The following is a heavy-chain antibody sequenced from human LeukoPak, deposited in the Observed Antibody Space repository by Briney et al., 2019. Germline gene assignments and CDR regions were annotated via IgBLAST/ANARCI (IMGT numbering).Heavy chain of an antibody. CDR3: ARHGRGSYRINNWFDP. CDR1: GGSFSGYF. V-gene: IGHV4-34*01. CDR2: INRSGST. D-gene: IGHD1-26*01. Sequence: KSSETLSLICAIYGGSFSGYFWSWFRQPPGKGLEWIGEINRSGSTNYNSSLSLKSRVTISVDTSKNQFSLKLSSVTAADTAVYYCARHGRGSYRINNWFDPWGQGTLVTVSS. J-gene: IGHJ5*02.